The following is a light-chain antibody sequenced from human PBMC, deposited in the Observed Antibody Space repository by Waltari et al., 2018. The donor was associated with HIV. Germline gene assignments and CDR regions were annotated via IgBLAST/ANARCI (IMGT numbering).Light chain of an antibody. CDR1: QDISTY. Sequence: IQLTQSPSFLSASVGDRVIITCRASQDISTYLAWYQQKPGKAPELPIYSASTLQSGVPSRFSGGGSGPEFTLTISSLQPEDSATYFCQQVNTYPLTFGPGTKVDIK. CDR2: SAS. V-gene: IGKV1-9*01. CDR3: QQVNTYPLT. J-gene: IGKJ3*01.